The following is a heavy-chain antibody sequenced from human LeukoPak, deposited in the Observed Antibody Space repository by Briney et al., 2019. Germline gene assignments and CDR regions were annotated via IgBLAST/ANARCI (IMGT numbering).Heavy chain of an antibody. J-gene: IGHJ4*02. CDR3: AKDLDCSSTSRYSSPN. V-gene: IGHV3-9*01. D-gene: IGHD2-2*02. CDR2: ISWNSGSI. Sequence: GGSLRLSCAASGFTFDDYAMHWVRQAPGKGLEWVSGISWNSGSIGYADSVKGRFTISRDNAKNSLYLQMNSLRAEDTALYYCAKDLDCSSTSRYSSPNWGQGTLVTVSS. CDR1: GFTFDDYA.